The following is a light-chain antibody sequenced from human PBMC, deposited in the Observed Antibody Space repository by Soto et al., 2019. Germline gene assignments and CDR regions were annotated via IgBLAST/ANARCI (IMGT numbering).Light chain of an antibody. V-gene: IGKV3-15*01. CDR2: GAS. CDR1: QSVSSN. J-gene: IGKJ1*01. Sequence: EIVMTQSPATLSVSPGERATLSCRASQSVSSNLAWYQQKHGQAPRLLIYGASTRATGIPARFSGSGSGTEFTLTISSLQSEDFAVYYWQQYNNWWTFGQGTKVEIK. CDR3: QQYNNWWT.